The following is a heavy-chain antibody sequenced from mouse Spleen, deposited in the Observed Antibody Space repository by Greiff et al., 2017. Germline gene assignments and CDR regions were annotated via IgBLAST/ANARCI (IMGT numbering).Heavy chain of an antibody. CDR3: ARSPTGRGGFAY. J-gene: IGHJ3*01. D-gene: IGHD4-1*02. CDR1: GYTFTDYY. CDR2: IYPGSGNT. Sequence: QVQLQQSGAELVRPGASVKLSCKASGYTFTDYYINWVKQRPGQGLEWIARIYPGSGNTYYNEKFKGKATLTAEKSSSTAYMQLSSLTSEDSAVYFCARSPTGRGGFAYWGQGTLVTVSA. V-gene: IGHV1-76*01.